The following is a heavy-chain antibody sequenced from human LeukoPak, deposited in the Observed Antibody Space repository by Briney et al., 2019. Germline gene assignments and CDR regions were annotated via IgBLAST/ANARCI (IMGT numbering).Heavy chain of an antibody. V-gene: IGHV3-23*01. CDR1: GFTFSSYA. D-gene: IGHD6-13*01. Sequence: SGGSLRLSCAASGFTFSSYAMSWVRQAPGKGLEWVSVISGSGGSTYYAASVKGRFTISRDNSKNTLYLLMNSLRAEDTAVYYCAKGCSEQRLVYLDYWGQGTLVTVSS. J-gene: IGHJ4*02. CDR2: ISGSGGST. CDR3: AKGCSEQRLVYLDY.